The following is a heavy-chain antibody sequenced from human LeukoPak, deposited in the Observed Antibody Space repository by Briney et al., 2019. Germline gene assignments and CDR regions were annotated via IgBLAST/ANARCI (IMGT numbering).Heavy chain of an antibody. D-gene: IGHD6-19*01. Sequence: ASVKVSFKASGYTFTGYYMHWVRQAPGQGLEWMGWINPNSGGTNYAQKFQGRVTMTRDTSISTAYMELSGLRSDDTAVFYCARGPQYSSGWYFHRVIDYWGQGTLVTVSS. CDR3: ARGPQYSSGWYFHRVIDY. CDR2: INPNSGGT. J-gene: IGHJ4*02. CDR1: GYTFTGYY. V-gene: IGHV1-2*02.